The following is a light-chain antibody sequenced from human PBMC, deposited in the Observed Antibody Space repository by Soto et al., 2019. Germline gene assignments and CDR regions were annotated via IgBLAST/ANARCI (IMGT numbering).Light chain of an antibody. V-gene: IGKV1-33*01. J-gene: IGKJ4*01. CDR1: HDVSWN. Sequence: DIQMTQSPSSLSASVGDRVTIACQSSHDVSWNLNWFQQKPGEAPKLLIYDAYNLERGVPSRFSGSASGTDFTLTISSLQPEDVATYYCQQYSSMLSFGGGTEVDFK. CDR2: DAY. CDR3: QQYSSMLS.